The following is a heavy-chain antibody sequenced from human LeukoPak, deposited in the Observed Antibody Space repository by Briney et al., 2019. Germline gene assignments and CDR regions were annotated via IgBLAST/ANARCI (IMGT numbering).Heavy chain of an antibody. D-gene: IGHD1-14*01. CDR1: ACTFTRYY. J-gene: IGHJ3*02. CDR2: IEPNNGDT. CDR3: ARRSRNGLNASDI. Sequence: WSSVTVSCKACACTFTRYYLHWLRQPPAQGLHWMGWIEPNNGDTECAEKSQGRVTMTRDRSISTAYMALGRLTSDTTAVYYCARRSRNGLNASDIWGQARTATASS. V-gene: IGHV1-2*02.